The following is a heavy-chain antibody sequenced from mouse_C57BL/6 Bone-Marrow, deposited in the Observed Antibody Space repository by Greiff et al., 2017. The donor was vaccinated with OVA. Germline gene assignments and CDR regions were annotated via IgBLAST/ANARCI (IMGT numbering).Heavy chain of an antibody. V-gene: IGHV1-59*01. CDR3: ARWGTVVAHWYFDV. CDR2: IDPSDSYT. CDR1: GYTFTSYW. J-gene: IGHJ1*03. Sequence: QVQLQQPGAELVRPGTSVKLSCKASGYTFTSYWMHWVKQRPGQGLEWIGVIDPSDSYTNYNQKFKGKATLTVDTSSSTAYMQLSSLTSEDSAVYYCARWGTVVAHWYFDVWGTGTTVTVSS. D-gene: IGHD1-1*01.